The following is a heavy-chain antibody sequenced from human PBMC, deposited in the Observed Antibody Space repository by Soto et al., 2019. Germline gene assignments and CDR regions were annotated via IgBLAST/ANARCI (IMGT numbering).Heavy chain of an antibody. CDR3: AVWTYQLPPQDAFDI. CDR1: GNTFTSYG. D-gene: IGHD2-2*01. CDR2: ISAYNGNT. Sequence: QVQLVQSGAEVKKPGASAKVSCKASGNTFTSYGISWVRQAPGQGLEWMGWISAYNGNTNYAQKLQGRVTMTTDTSTSSAYMELRSLRSDDTAVYYCAVWTYQLPPQDAFDIWGQGTMVTVSS. V-gene: IGHV1-18*01. J-gene: IGHJ3*02.